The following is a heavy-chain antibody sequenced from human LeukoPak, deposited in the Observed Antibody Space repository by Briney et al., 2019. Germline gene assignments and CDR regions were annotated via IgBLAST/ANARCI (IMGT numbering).Heavy chain of an antibody. CDR3: ARRDSGYDVLCLDY. CDR1: GFTFSSYE. D-gene: IGHD5-12*01. V-gene: IGHV3-48*03. J-gene: IGHJ4*02. Sequence: PGGSLRLSCAASGFTFSSYEMYWVRQAPGKGLEWISYISSSGSTIYYADSVKGRFTISRDNAKNSLYLQMNSLRAEDTAVYDCARRDSGYDVLCLDYWGQGTLVTVSS. CDR2: ISSSGSTI.